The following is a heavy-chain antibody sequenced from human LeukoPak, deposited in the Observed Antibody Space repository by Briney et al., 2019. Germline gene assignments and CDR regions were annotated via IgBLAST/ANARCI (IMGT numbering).Heavy chain of an antibody. J-gene: IGHJ4*02. D-gene: IGHD6-13*01. CDR2: ISSSSSTI. V-gene: IGHV3-48*04. CDR3: ARILKSSSWYEQDY. CDR1: GFIFSSYW. Sequence: GGSLRLSCAASGFIFSSYWMSWVRQAPGKGLEWVSYISSSSSTIYYADSVKGRFTISRDNAKNSLYLQMNSLRAEDTAVYYCARILKSSSWYEQDYWGQGTLVTVSS.